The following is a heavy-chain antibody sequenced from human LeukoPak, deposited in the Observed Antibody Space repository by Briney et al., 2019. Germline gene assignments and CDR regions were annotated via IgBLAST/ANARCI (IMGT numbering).Heavy chain of an antibody. Sequence: SETLSLTCAVYGGSFSGYYWSWIRQPPGKGLEWIGEINHSGSTNYNPSLKSRVTISVDTSKNQLSLKLNTVTAADTAVYYCARGRITIFGVVIYYYYYMDVWGKGTTVTVSS. J-gene: IGHJ6*03. D-gene: IGHD3-3*01. CDR3: ARGRITIFGVVIYYYYYMDV. V-gene: IGHV4-34*01. CDR1: GGSFSGYY. CDR2: INHSGST.